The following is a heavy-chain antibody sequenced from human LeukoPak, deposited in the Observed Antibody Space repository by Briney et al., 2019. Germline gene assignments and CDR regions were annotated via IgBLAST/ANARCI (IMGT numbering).Heavy chain of an antibody. CDR3: AKATLGIVGATVAFDI. V-gene: IGHV3-23*01. CDR1: GFTFSSYA. Sequence: PGGSLRLSCAASGFTFSSYAMSWVRQAPGKGLEWVSAISGSGGSTYYADSVKGRFTISRDNSKNTLYLQMNSLRAEDTAVYYCAKATLGIVGATVAFDIWGQGTMVTVSS. CDR2: ISGSGGST. D-gene: IGHD1-26*01. J-gene: IGHJ3*02.